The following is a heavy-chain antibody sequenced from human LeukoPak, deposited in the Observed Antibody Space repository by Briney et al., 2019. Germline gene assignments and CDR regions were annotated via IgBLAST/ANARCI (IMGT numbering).Heavy chain of an antibody. CDR3: ARDTVTTMYDYFDY. V-gene: IGHV1-46*01. Sequence: MHWVRQAPGQGLEWMGIINPSGGSTSYAQKFQGRVTMTRDTSTSTVYMELSSLTSEDTAVYYCARDTVTTMYDYFDYWGQGTLVTVSS. J-gene: IGHJ4*02. D-gene: IGHD4-17*01. CDR2: INPSGGST.